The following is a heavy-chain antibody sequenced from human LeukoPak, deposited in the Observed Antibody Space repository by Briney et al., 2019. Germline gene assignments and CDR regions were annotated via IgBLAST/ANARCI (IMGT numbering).Heavy chain of an antibody. V-gene: IGHV1-2*02. CDR3: ARGKGGYYVYYFDY. CDR1: GYTFTGYY. CDR2: INPNSGGT. Sequence: GASVKVSCKASGYTFTGYYMHWVRQAPGQGLEWMGWINPNSGGTNYAQKFQGRVTITADESTSTAYMELSSLRSEDTAVYYCARGKGGYYVYYFDYWGQGTLVTVSS. D-gene: IGHD3-22*01. J-gene: IGHJ4*02.